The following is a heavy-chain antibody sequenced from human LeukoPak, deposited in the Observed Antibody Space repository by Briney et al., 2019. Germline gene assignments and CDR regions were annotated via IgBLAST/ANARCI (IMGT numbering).Heavy chain of an antibody. CDR3: ARGGMVLCFGELLDY. Sequence: PSETLSLTCAVYGGSFSGYYWSWIRQPPGKGLEWIGEINHSGSTNYNPSLKSRVTISVDTSKNQFSLKLSSVTAADTAVYYCARGGMVLCFGELLDYWGQGTLVTVSS. V-gene: IGHV4-34*01. CDR2: INHSGST. D-gene: IGHD3-10*01. J-gene: IGHJ4*02. CDR1: GGSFSGYY.